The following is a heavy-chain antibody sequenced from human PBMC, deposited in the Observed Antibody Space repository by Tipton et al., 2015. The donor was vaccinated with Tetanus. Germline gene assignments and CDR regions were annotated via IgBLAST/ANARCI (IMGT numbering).Heavy chain of an antibody. CDR2: IYNSGKA. V-gene: IGHV4-39*01. CDR3: ARLSSSTNDAHAFDV. Sequence: TLSLTCTISGGSISSTNYYWGWIRQPPGKGLEWIGSIYNSGKAYYNPSLGSRVTMSVDTSKIQFSLRLSSVTAADTAVYYCARLSSSTNDAHAFDVWGQGTMVTVSS. D-gene: IGHD2-8*01. J-gene: IGHJ3*01. CDR1: GGSISSTNYY.